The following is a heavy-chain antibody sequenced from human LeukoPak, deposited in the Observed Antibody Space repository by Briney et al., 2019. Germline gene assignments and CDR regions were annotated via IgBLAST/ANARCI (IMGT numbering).Heavy chain of an antibody. CDR1: GGSISSGGYY. J-gene: IGHJ4*02. V-gene: IGHV4-31*03. Sequence: SQTLSLTCTVSGGSISSGGYYWSWIRQHPGKGLEWIGYIYYSGSTYYNPSLKSRVTISVDTSKNQFSLKLSSVTAADTAADTAVYFCARDDYSSRWAHLDYWGQGTLVTVSS. CDR3: ARDDYSSRWAHLDY. CDR2: IYYSGST. D-gene: IGHD6-13*01.